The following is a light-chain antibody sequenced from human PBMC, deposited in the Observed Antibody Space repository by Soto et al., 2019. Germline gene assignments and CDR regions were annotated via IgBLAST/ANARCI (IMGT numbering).Light chain of an antibody. CDR2: DAS. V-gene: IGKV1-5*01. CDR3: QQYNSYWGT. CDR1: QSISSW. Sequence: DIQMTQSPSTLSASVGDRVTITCRASQSISSWLAWYQQKPGKAPKLLIYDASSLESGVPSRFSGSGSGTEFTLTISSLQPDDFATYYCQQYNSYWGTFGQRTKV. J-gene: IGKJ1*01.